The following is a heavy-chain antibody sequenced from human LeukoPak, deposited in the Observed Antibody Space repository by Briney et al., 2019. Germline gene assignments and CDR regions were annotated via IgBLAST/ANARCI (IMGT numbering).Heavy chain of an antibody. CDR2: FNPNNGNT. J-gene: IGHJ5*02. Sequence: APVKVSCNASGHTYSSSVITWWPQAPGLRLECRRWFNPNNGNTNYAQKLQGRVTMTTDTAARTDYMELRSLRSDETAVYYCERKGDDIVATIWRGNWFDPWGQGNLVTVSS. CDR1: GHTYSSSV. D-gene: IGHD5-12*01. V-gene: IGHV1-18*04. CDR3: ERKGDDIVATIWRGNWFDP.